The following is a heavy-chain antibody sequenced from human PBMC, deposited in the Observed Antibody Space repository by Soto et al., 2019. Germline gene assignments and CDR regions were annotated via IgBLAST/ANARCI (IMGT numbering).Heavy chain of an antibody. Sequence: ASVKVSCKASGDTFTTYDINRVRQATGHGLEWMAWINPNSGNIGYAQRFQGRVTMTRDTAIRTAYMEVSSLRSDDTAVYYCARGRASGSYYLLDYWGQGTLVTVSS. CDR1: GDTFTTYD. V-gene: IGHV1-8*01. CDR2: INPNSGNI. CDR3: ARGRASGSYYLLDY. J-gene: IGHJ4*02. D-gene: IGHD3-10*01.